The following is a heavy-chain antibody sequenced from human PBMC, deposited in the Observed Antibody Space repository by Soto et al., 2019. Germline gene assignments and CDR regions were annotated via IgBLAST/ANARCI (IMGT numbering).Heavy chain of an antibody. Sequence: SETLSLTCTVSGGSISSSSYYWGWIRQPPGKGLEWIGSIYYSGSTYYNPSLKSRVTISVDTSKNQFSLKLGSVTAADTAVYYCARHSVAYCGGDCYEADYWGQGTLVTVSS. CDR1: GGSISSSSYY. D-gene: IGHD2-21*02. J-gene: IGHJ4*02. CDR2: IYYSGST. V-gene: IGHV4-39*01. CDR3: ARHSVAYCGGDCYEADY.